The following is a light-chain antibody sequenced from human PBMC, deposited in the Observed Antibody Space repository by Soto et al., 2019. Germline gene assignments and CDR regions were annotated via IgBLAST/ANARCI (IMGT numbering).Light chain of an antibody. CDR3: QQYNNWPLT. J-gene: IGKJ4*01. Sequence: EIVLTQSPATLSLSPGERATLSCRASQSVSSNLAWYQQKPGQAPRLLIYGASNRATGIPARFSGSGSGTEFTLTISSLQSEDFAVYYCQQYNNWPLTFGGGTKVEIK. CDR1: QSVSSN. CDR2: GAS. V-gene: IGKV3-15*01.